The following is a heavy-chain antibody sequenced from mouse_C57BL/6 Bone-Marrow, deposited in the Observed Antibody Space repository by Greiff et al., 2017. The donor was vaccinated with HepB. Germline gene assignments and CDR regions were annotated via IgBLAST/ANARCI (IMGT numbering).Heavy chain of an antibody. CDR3: ARLFITTVERHFDV. D-gene: IGHD1-1*01. Sequence: QVQLKQPGTELVKPGASVKLSCKASGYTFTSYWMHWVKQRPGQGLEWIGNINPSNGGTNYNEKFKSKATLTVDKSSSTAYMQLSSLTSEDSAVYYCARLFITTVERHFDVWGTGTTVTVSS. J-gene: IGHJ1*03. V-gene: IGHV1-53*01. CDR1: GYTFTSYW. CDR2: INPSNGGT.